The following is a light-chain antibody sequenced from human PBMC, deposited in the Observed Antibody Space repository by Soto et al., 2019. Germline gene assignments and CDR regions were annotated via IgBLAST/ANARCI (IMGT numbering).Light chain of an antibody. CDR3: QQYQNLWT. CDR1: QTIYSN. V-gene: IGKV3-15*01. J-gene: IGKJ1*01. CDR2: RAS. Sequence: IMMTQSPATLSVSLGERATLSCRAGQTIYSNVAWYQQRPGQAPRLLIYRASTRATGAPARFRGSGSGTEFTLTISSLQSEDFAIYYCQQYQNLWTFGQGTKVDIK.